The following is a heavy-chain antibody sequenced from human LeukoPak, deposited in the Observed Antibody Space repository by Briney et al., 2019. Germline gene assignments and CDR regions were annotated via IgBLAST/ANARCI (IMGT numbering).Heavy chain of an antibody. J-gene: IGHJ4*02. CDR3: ASHPTYYDFWSGYSAGYYFDY. V-gene: IGHV1-18*01. CDR1: GYTFTSYG. D-gene: IGHD3-3*01. Sequence: ASVKVSCKASGYTFTSYGISWVRQAPGQGLEWMGWISAYNGNTNYAQKFQGRVTITADESTSTAYMELSSLRSEDTAVYYCASHPTYYDFWSGYSAGYYFDYWGQGTLVTVSS. CDR2: ISAYNGNT.